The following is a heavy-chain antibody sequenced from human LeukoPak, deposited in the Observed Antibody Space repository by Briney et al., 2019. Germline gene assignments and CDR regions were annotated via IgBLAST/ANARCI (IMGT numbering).Heavy chain of an antibody. J-gene: IGHJ4*02. CDR1: LDSLSSNSAA. CDR2: TYYRSKWYN. CDR3: ARGTVSSGWNYYFDY. D-gene: IGHD6-19*01. Sequence: SQTLSHTSVISLDSLSSNSAASNWARQSASGGLEWLVSTYYRSKWYNDYSVSVKIRITINPHTSKNHFSLQLNTVTPEDTAVYYCARGTVSSGWNYYFDYWGQGTLVTVSS. V-gene: IGHV6-1*01.